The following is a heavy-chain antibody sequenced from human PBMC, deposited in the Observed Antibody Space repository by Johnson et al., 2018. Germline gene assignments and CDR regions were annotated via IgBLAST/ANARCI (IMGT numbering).Heavy chain of an antibody. CDR2: INSDGSST. D-gene: IGHD6-13*01. CDR3: AGQYSSSWYNYYYMDV. Sequence: QVQLVQSGGGVVQPGRSLRLSCSASGFTFSTYAMHWVRQAPGKGLDWVSRINSDGSSTSYADSVKDRFTISRDNAKNSLYLQMNSLRAEDTAVYYWAGQYSSSWYNYYYMDVWGKGTTVTVSS. CDR1: GFTFSTYA. V-gene: IGHV3-NL1*01. J-gene: IGHJ6*03.